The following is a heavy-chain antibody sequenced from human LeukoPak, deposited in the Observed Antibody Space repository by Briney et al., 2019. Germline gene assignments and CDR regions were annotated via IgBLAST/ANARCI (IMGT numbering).Heavy chain of an antibody. J-gene: IGHJ5*02. CDR1: GYSINNYW. D-gene: IGHD2-15*01. V-gene: IGHV5-51*01. CDR3: ARQEYCSGGSCYTWFDP. Sequence: GESLKISCKGSGYSINNYWIGWVRQMPGKGLEWMGIIYPADSDIRYSPSFQGQVTISADKSISTAYLQWSSLRASDTAMYYCARQEYCSGGSCYTWFDPWGQGTLVTVSS. CDR2: IYPADSDI.